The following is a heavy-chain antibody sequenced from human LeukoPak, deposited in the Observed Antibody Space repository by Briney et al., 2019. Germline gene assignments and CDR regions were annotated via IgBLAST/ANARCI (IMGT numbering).Heavy chain of an antibody. Sequence: SETLSLTCAVYGGSFSGYYWSWIRQPPGKGLEWIGEINHSGSTNYNPSLKSRVTISVDTSKNQFSLKLSSVTAADTAVYYCAXQXADIAAAGTRVNPFDYWGQGTLVTVSS. CDR2: INHSGST. J-gene: IGHJ4*02. D-gene: IGHD6-13*01. CDR1: GGSFSGYY. CDR3: AXQXADIAAAGTRVNPFDY. V-gene: IGHV4-34*01.